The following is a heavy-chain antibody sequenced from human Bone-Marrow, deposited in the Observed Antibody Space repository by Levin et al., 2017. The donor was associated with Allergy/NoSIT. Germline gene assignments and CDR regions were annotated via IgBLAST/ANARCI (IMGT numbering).Heavy chain of an antibody. CDR1: GGTFSSYA. CDR2: IIPIFGTA. Sequence: SVKVSCKASGGTFSSYAISWVRQAPGQGLEWMGGIIPIFGTANYAQKFQGRVTITADESTSTAYMELSSLRSEDTAVYYCARDRGVYSSGWYYAFQHWDQGTLVTVSS. J-gene: IGHJ1*01. V-gene: IGHV1-69*13. CDR3: ARDRGVYSSGWYYAFQH. D-gene: IGHD6-19*01.